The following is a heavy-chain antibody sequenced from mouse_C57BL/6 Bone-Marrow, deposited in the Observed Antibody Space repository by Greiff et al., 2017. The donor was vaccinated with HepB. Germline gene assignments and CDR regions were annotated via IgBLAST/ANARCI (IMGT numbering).Heavy chain of an antibody. CDR1: GFTFSDYY. CDR2: ISNGGGST. CDR3: ARGGYYGLFAY. V-gene: IGHV5-12*01. J-gene: IGHJ3*01. Sequence: EVQRVESGGGLVQPGWSLKLSCAASGFTFSDYYMYWVRQTPEKRLEWVAYISNGGGSTYYPDTVKGRFTISRDNAKNTLYLQMSRLKSEDTAMYYCARGGYYGLFAYWGQGTLVTVSA. D-gene: IGHD1-1*02.